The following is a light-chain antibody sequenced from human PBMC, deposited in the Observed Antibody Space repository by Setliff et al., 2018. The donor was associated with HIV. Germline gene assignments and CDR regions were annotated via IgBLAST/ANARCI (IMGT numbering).Light chain of an antibody. V-gene: IGLV2-23*01. CDR1: SSDVGSYNL. Sequence: QSVLTQPASVSGSPGQSITISCTGTSSDVGSYNLVSWYQQHPGKAPKLMIYECSKRPSGVSNRFSGSKSGNTASLTISGLQAEDEADYYCCSYAGSSTTYVFGTGTKVTVL. CDR2: ECS. J-gene: IGLJ1*01. CDR3: CSYAGSSTTYV.